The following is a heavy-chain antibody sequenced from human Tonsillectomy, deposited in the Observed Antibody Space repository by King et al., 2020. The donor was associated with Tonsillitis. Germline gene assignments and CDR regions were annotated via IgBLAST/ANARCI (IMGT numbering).Heavy chain of an antibody. V-gene: IGHV3-7*01. CDR3: ARAVRVMITFGGVIAYYFDY. CDR1: GFTFSSYW. J-gene: IGHJ4*02. Sequence: QLVQSGGGLVQPGGSLRLSCAGSGFTFSSYWMSWVRQAPGKGLEWVANIKQDGREKNYVDYVKGRFTISRDNAKKSLYLQMNSLRAEETAVYYCARAVRVMITFGGVIAYYFDYWGQGTLVTVSS. D-gene: IGHD3-16*02. CDR2: IKQDGREK.